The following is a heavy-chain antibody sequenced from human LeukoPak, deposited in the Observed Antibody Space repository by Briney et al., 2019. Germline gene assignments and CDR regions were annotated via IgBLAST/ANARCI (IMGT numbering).Heavy chain of an antibody. CDR3: TKGRNSGSFYRGWGGEFDY. V-gene: IGHV3-9*01. D-gene: IGHD1-26*01. CDR1: GFTFDRYA. Sequence: PGGSLRLSCATSGFTFDRYAIHWVRRAPGKGLEWVSGIGWNPISFDYAYSVKGRFTISRGDAKKSLYLQMNSLRPDDTGFYYCTKGRNSGSFYRGWGGEFDYCCQGLLVTVSS. J-gene: IGHJ4*02. CDR2: IGWNPISF.